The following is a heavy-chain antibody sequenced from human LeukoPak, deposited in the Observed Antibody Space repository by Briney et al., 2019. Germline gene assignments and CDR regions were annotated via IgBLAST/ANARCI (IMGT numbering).Heavy chain of an antibody. V-gene: IGHV4-61*02. Sequence: SQTLSLTCTVSGGSISSGSYYWSWIRQPAGKGLEWIGRIYTSGSTNYNPSLKSRVTISVDTSKNQFSLKLSSVTAADTAVYYCAYGTNSAADYWGQGTLVTVSS. J-gene: IGHJ4*02. CDR1: GGSISSGSYY. CDR3: AYGTNSAADY. CDR2: IYTSGST. D-gene: IGHD4/OR15-4a*01.